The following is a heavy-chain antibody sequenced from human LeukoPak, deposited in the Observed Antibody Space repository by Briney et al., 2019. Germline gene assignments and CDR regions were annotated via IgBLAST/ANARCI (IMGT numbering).Heavy chain of an antibody. Sequence: ASVKVSCKASGGTFSSYAISWVRQAPGQGLEWMGRIIPILGIANYAQKFQGRVTITADKSTGTAYMELSSLRSEDTAVYYCARVGDSSSPRRYYYYGMDVWGQGTTVTVSS. CDR3: ARVGDSSSPRRYYYYGMDV. CDR1: GGTFSSYA. CDR2: IIPILGIA. J-gene: IGHJ6*02. D-gene: IGHD6-13*01. V-gene: IGHV1-69*04.